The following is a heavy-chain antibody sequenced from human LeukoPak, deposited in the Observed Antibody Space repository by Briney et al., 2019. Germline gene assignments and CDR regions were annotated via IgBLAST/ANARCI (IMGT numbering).Heavy chain of an antibody. Sequence: ASVKVSCKASGYTFTSYGISWVRQAPGQGLEWMGWITAYNGNTNYAQKLQGRVTMTTDTSTSTAYMEMSSLRSDDTAVYYCARDFQHNWFDPGGQGTLVTVSS. J-gene: IGHJ5*02. CDR1: GYTFTSYG. CDR2: ITAYNGNT. CDR3: ARDFQHNWFDP. V-gene: IGHV1-18*01.